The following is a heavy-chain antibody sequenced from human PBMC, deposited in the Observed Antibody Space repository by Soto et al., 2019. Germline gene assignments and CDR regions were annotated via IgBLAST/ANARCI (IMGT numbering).Heavy chain of an antibody. CDR2: ISYDGSNK. J-gene: IGHJ6*02. CDR1: GFTFSSYA. D-gene: IGHD3-3*01. Sequence: QVQLVESGGGVVQPGRSLRLSCAASGFTFSSYAMHWVRQAPGKGLEWVAVISYDGSNKYYADSVKGRFTISRDNFKNSLYRQMNSLRAEDTAVYYCARDEIRFSWAYGMDVWGQGTTVTVSS. CDR3: ARDEIRFSWAYGMDV. V-gene: IGHV3-30-3*01.